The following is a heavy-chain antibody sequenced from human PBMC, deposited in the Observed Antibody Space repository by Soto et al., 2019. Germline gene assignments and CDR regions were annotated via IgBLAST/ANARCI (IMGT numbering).Heavy chain of an antibody. D-gene: IGHD2-2*01. CDR1: VYSFTSYW. CDR2: IDPSDSYT. CDR3: ARQRYCSSTSCPYYYGMDV. Sequence: ESLKISCKGSVYSFTSYWISWVRQMPGKGLEWMGRIDPSDSYTNYSPSLQGHVTISADKSISTAYLQWSSLKASDTAMYYCARQRYCSSTSCPYYYGMDVWGQGTTVTVSS. V-gene: IGHV5-10-1*01. J-gene: IGHJ6*02.